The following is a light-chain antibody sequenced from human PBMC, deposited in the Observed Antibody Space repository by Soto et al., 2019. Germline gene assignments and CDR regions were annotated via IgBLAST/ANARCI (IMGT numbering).Light chain of an antibody. Sequence: DIQMTQSPSSLSASVGDTVTISCRASQSIRNYVSWYQQKPGTAPKLLIRAASTLQSGVPSRFSGSGSGTDFTLTISSLQIEDFATYFCQQTDSTPQTFGQGTNVEI. CDR1: QSIRNY. CDR3: QQTDSTPQT. J-gene: IGKJ1*01. CDR2: AAS. V-gene: IGKV1-39*01.